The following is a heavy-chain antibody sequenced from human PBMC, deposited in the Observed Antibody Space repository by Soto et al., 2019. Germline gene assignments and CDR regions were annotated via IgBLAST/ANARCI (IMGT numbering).Heavy chain of an antibody. CDR3: ARDGFCTSTTCRVGTWFDP. CDR1: GGSFSGYY. V-gene: IGHV4-34*01. D-gene: IGHD2-2*01. J-gene: IGHJ5*02. CDR2: INHRGST. Sequence: QVQLQQWGAGLLKPSETLSLTCVVYGGSFSGYYWSWIRQSPGKGLEWIGGINHRGSTNYNPSLESRVTISVDTSKNQFSLNLPAVTAADTAMYYCARDGFCTSTTCRVGTWFDPWGQGTLVTVAS.